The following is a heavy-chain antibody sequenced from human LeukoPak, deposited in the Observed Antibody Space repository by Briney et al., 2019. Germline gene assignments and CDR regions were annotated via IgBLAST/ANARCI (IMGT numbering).Heavy chain of an antibody. D-gene: IGHD6-19*01. CDR1: GDSISSYS. J-gene: IGHJ6*03. V-gene: IGHV4-59*01. Sequence: PSETLSLTCTVSGDSISSYSWSWIRQPPGKGLEWIGYIYHSGSTNYNPSLKSRVTISVDTSNNQLSLKLSSVTAADTAVYYCARVKGSGWSYYMDAWDKGTTVTVSS. CDR2: IYHSGST. CDR3: ARVKGSGWSYYMDA.